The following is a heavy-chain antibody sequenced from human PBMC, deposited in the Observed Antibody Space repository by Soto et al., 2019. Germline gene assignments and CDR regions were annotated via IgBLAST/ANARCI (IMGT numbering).Heavy chain of an antibody. Sequence: SVKVSCKASGGTFSTNAFSWVRQAPGQGLEWMGGIIPIFGAANYAQKFQGRVTITADESTTTASMDLSSLTSEDTAIYYCASSELRFLEPSYGMDAWGQGTTVTV. D-gene: IGHD3-3*01. J-gene: IGHJ6*02. V-gene: IGHV1-69*13. CDR1: GGTFSTNA. CDR3: ASSELRFLEPSYGMDA. CDR2: IIPIFGAA.